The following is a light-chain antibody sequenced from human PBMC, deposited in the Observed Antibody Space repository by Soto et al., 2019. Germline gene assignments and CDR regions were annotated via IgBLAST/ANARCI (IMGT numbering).Light chain of an antibody. CDR3: ADWSDSLTAWA. J-gene: IGLJ3*02. Sequence: QSVLTQPPSASGTPGQRVTISCSGSSSNIGRNTVKWYRQLPGTAPKLLIGSSDQRPSGVPDRSSGSQSGTSASLAISGLQSEEDADYVCADWSDSLTAWAFGGGTKLTVL. CDR1: SSNIGRNT. CDR2: SSD. V-gene: IGLV1-44*01.